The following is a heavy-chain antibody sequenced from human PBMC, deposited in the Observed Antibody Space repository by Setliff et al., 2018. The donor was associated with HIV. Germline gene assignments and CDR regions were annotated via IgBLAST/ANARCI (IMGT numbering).Heavy chain of an antibody. CDR2: INAGNGNT. CDR1: GYTFTSYA. D-gene: IGHD3-16*01. CDR3: ARDRFGDPYYYYYMDV. J-gene: IGHJ6*03. Sequence: GASVKVSCKASGYTFTSYAMHWVRRAPGQRLEWMGWINAGNGNTKYPQKFQGRVTITRDTSASTAYMELSSLRSEDTAVYYCARDRFGDPYYYYYMDVWGKGTTVTVSS. V-gene: IGHV1-3*01.